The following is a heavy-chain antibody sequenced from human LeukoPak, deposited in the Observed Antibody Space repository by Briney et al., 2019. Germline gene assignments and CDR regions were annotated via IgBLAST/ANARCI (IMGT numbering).Heavy chain of an antibody. V-gene: IGHV4-38-2*02. Sequence: SETLSLTCTVSGYSISSGYYWGWIRQPPGKGPEWIGSIYHSGSTYYNPSLKSRVTISVDTPKNQFSLKLSSVTAADTAVYYCARKQQLEYFDYWGQGTLVTVSS. CDR1: GYSISSGYY. CDR2: IYHSGST. J-gene: IGHJ4*02. CDR3: ARKQQLEYFDY. D-gene: IGHD6-13*01.